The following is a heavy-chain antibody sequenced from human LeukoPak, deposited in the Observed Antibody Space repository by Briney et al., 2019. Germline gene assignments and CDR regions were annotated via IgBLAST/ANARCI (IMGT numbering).Heavy chain of an antibody. J-gene: IGHJ4*02. D-gene: IGHD1-26*01. CDR1: GYSFVGYF. V-gene: IGHV1-2*02. CDR2: INPNSGGT. Sequence: PGASVKVSCKTSGYSFVGYFIHWVRQAPGQGLEWMGWINPNSGGTNYAQKFQGRVTMTRDTSISTAYMELSRLRSDDTAVYYCARGIGSYWGQGTLVTVSS. CDR3: ARGIGSY.